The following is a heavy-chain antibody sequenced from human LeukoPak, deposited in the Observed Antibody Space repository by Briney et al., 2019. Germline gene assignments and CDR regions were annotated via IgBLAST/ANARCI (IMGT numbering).Heavy chain of an antibody. CDR2: ITCNSGTI. Sequence: GGSLRLSCAASGFTFDDYAMHWVRQGPGKGLEWVSGITCNSGTIGYADSVKGRFTISRDNVKTSLYLQMNSLRAEDTALYYCAKDVTGTGAFDIWGQGTMVTVSS. V-gene: IGHV3-9*01. J-gene: IGHJ3*02. D-gene: IGHD1-7*01. CDR1: GFTFDDYA. CDR3: AKDVTGTGAFDI.